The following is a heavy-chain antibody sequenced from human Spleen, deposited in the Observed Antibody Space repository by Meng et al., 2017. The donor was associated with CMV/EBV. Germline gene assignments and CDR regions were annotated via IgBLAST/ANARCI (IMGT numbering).Heavy chain of an antibody. V-gene: IGHV5-51*01. Sequence: GGSLRLSCEASGYSFSTSWIGWVRQMPGRGLEWMAMIYPGDSDTRYSPSFQGQVTISADKSISTAYLHWGSLEASDTAMYYCARVARGGYYLDYWGHGTLVTVSS. J-gene: IGHJ4*01. D-gene: IGHD3-16*01. CDR1: GYSFSTSW. CDR2: IYPGDSDT. CDR3: ARVARGGYYLDY.